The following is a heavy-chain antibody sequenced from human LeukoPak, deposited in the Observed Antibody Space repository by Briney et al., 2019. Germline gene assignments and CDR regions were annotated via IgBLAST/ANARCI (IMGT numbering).Heavy chain of an antibody. V-gene: IGHV3-23*01. Sequence: SGGSLRLSCAASGFTFSSYAMSWVRQAPGKGLEWVSAISGSGGSTYYADSVKGRFTISRDNSKNTLYLQMNSLRAEDTAVYYCATLSSSWHKSDYWGQGTLVTVSS. CDR1: GFTFSSYA. J-gene: IGHJ4*02. D-gene: IGHD6-13*01. CDR3: ATLSSSWHKSDY. CDR2: ISGSGGST.